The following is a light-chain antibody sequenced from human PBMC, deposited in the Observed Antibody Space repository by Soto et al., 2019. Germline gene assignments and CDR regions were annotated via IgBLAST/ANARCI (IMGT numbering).Light chain of an antibody. CDR1: QGISSY. CDR3: QQLNSYPST. CDR2: AAS. Sequence: DLPLTQSPSFLSASVGDRVTITCRASQGISSYLAWYQQKPGKAPKLLIYAASTLQSGVPSRFSGSGSGTEFTLTISSLQPEDFATYYCQQLNSYPSTFGPGTKVDIK. J-gene: IGKJ3*01. V-gene: IGKV1-9*01.